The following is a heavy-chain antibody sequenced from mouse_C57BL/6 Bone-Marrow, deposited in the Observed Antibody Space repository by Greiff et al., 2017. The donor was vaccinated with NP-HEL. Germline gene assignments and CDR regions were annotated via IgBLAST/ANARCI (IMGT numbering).Heavy chain of an antibody. D-gene: IGHD1-1*01. Sequence: EVQGVESGGGLVQPKGSLKLSCAASGFSFNTYAMNWVRQAPGKGLEWVARIRSKSNNYATYYADSVKDRFTISRDDSESMLYLQMNNLKTEDTAMYYCVRQGNYYGSSSFDYWGQGTTLTVSS. V-gene: IGHV10-1*01. J-gene: IGHJ2*01. CDR1: GFSFNTYA. CDR2: IRSKSNNYAT. CDR3: VRQGNYYGSSSFDY.